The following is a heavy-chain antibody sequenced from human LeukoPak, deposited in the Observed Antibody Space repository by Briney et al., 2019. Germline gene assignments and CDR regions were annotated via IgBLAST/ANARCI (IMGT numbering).Heavy chain of an antibody. D-gene: IGHD7-27*01. V-gene: IGHV3-74*01. CDR3: VRALMGTSDH. CDR1: GFTFSRNW. CDR2: MNSDGSTT. J-gene: IGHJ4*02. Sequence: GGSLRLSCAASGFTFSRNWMHWVRQAPGKGLVWVSRMNSDGSTTNYADSVKGRFTISRDNSKNTLYLQMNSLRAEDTAVYYCVRALMGTSDHWGQGSLVTVSS.